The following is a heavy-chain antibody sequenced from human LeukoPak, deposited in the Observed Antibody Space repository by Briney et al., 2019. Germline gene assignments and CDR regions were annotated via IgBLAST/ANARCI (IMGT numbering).Heavy chain of an antibody. CDR2: IYHSGST. V-gene: IGHV4-4*02. Sequence: GSLRLSCAASGFTFTTYWMSWVRQPPGKGLEWIGEIYHSGSTNYNPSLKSRVTISVDKSKNQFSLKLSSVTATDTAVYYCARMVTSSGETGMDVWGQGTTVTVSS. J-gene: IGHJ6*02. D-gene: IGHD2-15*01. CDR3: ARMVTSSGETGMDV. CDR1: GFTFTTYW.